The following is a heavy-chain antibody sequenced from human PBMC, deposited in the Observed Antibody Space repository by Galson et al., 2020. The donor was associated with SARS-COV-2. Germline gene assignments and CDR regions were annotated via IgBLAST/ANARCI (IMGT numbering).Heavy chain of an antibody. D-gene: IGHD3-10*01. CDR2: IGRYGNIK. V-gene: IGHV3-11*01. CDR1: GFTFSDYN. Sequence: GESLKISCEASGFTFSDYNMNWIRQSPGRGLEWLSYIGRYGNIKKYADSVKGRVTISRDNDNRSLFLQMDSLRAEDTALYYCVRDFRGGLQFGAPDASDLWGQGTFVTVSS. CDR3: VRDFRGGLQFGAPDASDL. J-gene: IGHJ3*01.